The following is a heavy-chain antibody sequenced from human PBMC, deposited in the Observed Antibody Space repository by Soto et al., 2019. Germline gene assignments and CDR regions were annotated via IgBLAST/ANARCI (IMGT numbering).Heavy chain of an antibody. V-gene: IGHV3-23*01. CDR1: GFTFSAYA. J-gene: IGHJ6*02. CDR3: AKGGTSSGPYYYGLDV. CDR2: ISGGGGDT. D-gene: IGHD6-19*01. Sequence: EVQLLESGGGLVQPGGSLRLSCAASGFTFSAYAMSWVRQAPGKGLQWVSAISGGGGDTYYADSVKGRFTISRDNSKNTLCLLMHSLRAEDTAVYYCAKGGTSSGPYYYGLDVWGQGTTVTVSS.